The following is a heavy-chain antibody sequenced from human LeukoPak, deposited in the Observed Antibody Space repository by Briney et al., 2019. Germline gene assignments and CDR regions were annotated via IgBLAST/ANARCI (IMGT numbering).Heavy chain of an antibody. CDR1: GYTFTKYG. Sequence: ASVKVSCKASGYTFTKYGITWVRQSPGQGLEWMGWINTNTGNPTYAQGFTGRFVFSLDTSVSTAYLQISSLKAEDTAVYYCAREPSMGWFDPWGQGTLVTVSS. D-gene: IGHD1-26*01. CDR2: INTNTGNP. V-gene: IGHV7-4-1*02. J-gene: IGHJ5*02. CDR3: AREPSMGWFDP.